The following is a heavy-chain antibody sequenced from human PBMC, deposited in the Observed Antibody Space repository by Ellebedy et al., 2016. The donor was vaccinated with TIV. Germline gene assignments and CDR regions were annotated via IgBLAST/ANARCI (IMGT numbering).Heavy chain of an antibody. CDR3: ARSPRPLAAAGFWFDP. CDR2: IYTGDSDT. CDR1: GYSFTSYW. D-gene: IGHD6-13*01. J-gene: IGHJ5*02. V-gene: IGHV5-51*01. Sequence: GESLKISCKGSGYSFTSYWIGWVRPMPGKGLEWMWIIYTGDSDTRYSPSFQGQVTISADKSISTAYLQWSSLKASDTAMYYCARSPRPLAAAGFWFDPWGQGTLVTVSS.